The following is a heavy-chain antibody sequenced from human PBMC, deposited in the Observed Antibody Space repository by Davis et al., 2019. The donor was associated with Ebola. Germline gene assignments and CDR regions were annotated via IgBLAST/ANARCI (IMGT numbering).Heavy chain of an antibody. J-gene: IGHJ5*02. CDR1: GGSFSGYY. CDR2: INHSGST. V-gene: IGHV4-34*01. Sequence: PSETLSLTCAVYGGSFSGYYWSWIRQPPGKGLEWLGEINHSGSTNYNPSLKSRVTISVDTSKNQFSLKLSSVTAADTAVYYCARVWRRKSSSWSVEWFDPWGQGTLVTVSS. CDR3: ARVWRRKSSSWSVEWFDP. D-gene: IGHD6-6*01.